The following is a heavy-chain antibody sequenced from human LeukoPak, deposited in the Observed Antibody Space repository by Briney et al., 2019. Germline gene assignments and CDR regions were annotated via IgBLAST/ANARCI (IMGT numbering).Heavy chain of an antibody. D-gene: IGHD2-2*01. Sequence: SETLSLTCTVSGGSISSSSYYWGWIRQPPGKGLEWIGSIYYSGSTNYNPSLKSRVTISVDTSKNQFSLKLSSVTAADTAVYYCARAAYPAVGYMDVWGKGTTVTVSS. CDR1: GGSISSSSYY. J-gene: IGHJ6*03. CDR2: IYYSGST. CDR3: ARAAYPAVGYMDV. V-gene: IGHV4-39*07.